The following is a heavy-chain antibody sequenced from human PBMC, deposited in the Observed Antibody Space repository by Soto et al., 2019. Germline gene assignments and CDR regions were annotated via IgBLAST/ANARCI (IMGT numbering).Heavy chain of an antibody. CDR1: GYTFTSYA. CDR2: INAYNGNT. D-gene: IGHD2-2*01. J-gene: IGHJ6*03. V-gene: IGHV1-3*01. Sequence: ASVKVSCKASGYTFTSYAMHWVRQAPGQRLEWMGWINAYNGNTKYAQKLQGRVTMTTDTSTSTAYMELRSLRSDDTAVYYCARVFPSSTSYYYYYMDVWGKGTTVTVSS. CDR3: ARVFPSSTSYYYYYMDV.